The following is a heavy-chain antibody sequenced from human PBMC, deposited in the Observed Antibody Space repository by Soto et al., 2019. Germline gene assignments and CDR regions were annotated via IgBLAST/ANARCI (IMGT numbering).Heavy chain of an antibody. CDR3: ARENDDFWSGYYKGEIDY. CDR2: ISSSTSTI. D-gene: IGHD3-3*01. J-gene: IGHJ4*02. Sequence: EVPLVESGGGLVQPGGSLRLSCAASGFTFSSYSMNWVRQAPGKGLEWVSYISSSTSTIYYADSVKGRFTISRDNAKNSLYLQMNSLRDEDTAVYYCARENDDFWSGYYKGEIDYWGQGTLVTVSS. V-gene: IGHV3-48*02. CDR1: GFTFSSYS.